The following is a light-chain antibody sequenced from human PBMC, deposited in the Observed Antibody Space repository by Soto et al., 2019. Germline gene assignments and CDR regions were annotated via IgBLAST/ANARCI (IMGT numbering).Light chain of an antibody. CDR2: GAS. V-gene: IGKV3-20*01. CDR1: QSVRSSY. Sequence: DIRLTQSPGTLSLSPGERDTLTCRASQSVRSSYLAWYQQKPGQAPRLLIYGASSRATGIPDRISGSGSGTDFTLTISRLEPEDFAVYYCQQYGSPPQTFGQGT. CDR3: QQYGSPPQT. J-gene: IGKJ1*01.